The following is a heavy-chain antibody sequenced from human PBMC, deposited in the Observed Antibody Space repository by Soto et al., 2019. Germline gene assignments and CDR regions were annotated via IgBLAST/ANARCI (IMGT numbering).Heavy chain of an antibody. CDR2: IIPILGIA. Sequence: QVQLVQSGAEVKKPGSSVKVSCKASGGTFSSYTISWVRQAPGQGLEWMGRIIPILGIANYAQKFQGRVTITADKXTXXAYMELSSLRSEDTAVYYCARDGLGTMVRGVTRDPWGQGTLVTVSS. CDR3: ARDGLGTMVRGVTRDP. D-gene: IGHD3-10*01. CDR1: GGTFSSYT. J-gene: IGHJ5*02. V-gene: IGHV1-69*08.